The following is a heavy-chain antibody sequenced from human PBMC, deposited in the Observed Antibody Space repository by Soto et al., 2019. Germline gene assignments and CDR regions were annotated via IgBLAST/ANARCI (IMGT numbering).Heavy chain of an antibody. CDR3: AKNGDFFVFDY. CDR1: GGSISSYY. D-gene: IGHD4-17*01. V-gene: IGHV4-59*01. J-gene: IGHJ4*02. Sequence: SETLSLTCNVSGGSISSYYWSWIRQPPGKGLEWIGHIYYSGSTNYNPSLKSRVTISVDTSKNQFSLKLSSVTAADTAVYYCAKNGDFFVFDYWGQGAPVTVSS. CDR2: IYYSGST.